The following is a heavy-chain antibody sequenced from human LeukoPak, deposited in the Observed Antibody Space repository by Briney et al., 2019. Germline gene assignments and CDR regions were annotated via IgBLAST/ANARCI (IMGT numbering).Heavy chain of an antibody. CDR1: GYTFTSYD. D-gene: IGHD6-13*01. V-gene: IGHV1-8*01. J-gene: IGHJ4*02. Sequence: GASVKVSCKASGYTFTSYDINWVRQATGQGLEWMGWMNPNSGNTGCAQKFQGRVTMTRNTSISTAYMELSSPRSEDTAVYYCARPGIAAAGTMDYWGQGTLVTVSS. CDR2: MNPNSGNT. CDR3: ARPGIAAAGTMDY.